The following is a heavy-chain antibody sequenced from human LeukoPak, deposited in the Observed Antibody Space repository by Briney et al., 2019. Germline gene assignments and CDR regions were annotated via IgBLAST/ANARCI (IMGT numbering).Heavy chain of an antibody. J-gene: IGHJ6*02. CDR3: ARDDRYYGMDA. CDR1: GGSISSYY. Sequence: KSSETLSLTCTVSGGSISSYYWSWIRQPPGKGLEWIGYIYYSGSTNYNPSLKSRVTISVDTSKNQFSLKLSSVTAADTAVYYCARDDRYYGMDAWGQGTTVTVSS. V-gene: IGHV4-59*01. CDR2: IYYSGST.